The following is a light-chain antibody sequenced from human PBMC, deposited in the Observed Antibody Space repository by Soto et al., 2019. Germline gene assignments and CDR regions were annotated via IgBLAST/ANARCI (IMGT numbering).Light chain of an antibody. V-gene: IGKV1-33*01. CDR1: QGISDY. CDR3: QQYDSLPYT. Sequence: DIQMTQSPSSLSASVGDRVTITCQASQGISDYLNWYQQKPGKAPKLLIYGASNLETGVPSRFSGSGSGTDITFTISSLQPEDNATYYCQQYDSLPYTFGQGTKLEI. J-gene: IGKJ2*01. CDR2: GAS.